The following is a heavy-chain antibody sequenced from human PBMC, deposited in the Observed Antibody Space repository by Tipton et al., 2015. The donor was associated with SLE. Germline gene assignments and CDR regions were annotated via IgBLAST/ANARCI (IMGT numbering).Heavy chain of an antibody. CDR2: IYYSGST. CDR1: GGSMSSSGYY. Sequence: TLSLTCTVSGGSMSSSGYYWGWIRQPPRMGLEWIATIYYSGSTYYNPSLKSRVTISVDMSKNQFFLNLSSVTAADTAVYYCAGPTRQDGFDIWGQGTMVTVSS. CDR3: AGPTRQDGFDI. V-gene: IGHV4-39*07. D-gene: IGHD2-15*01. J-gene: IGHJ3*02.